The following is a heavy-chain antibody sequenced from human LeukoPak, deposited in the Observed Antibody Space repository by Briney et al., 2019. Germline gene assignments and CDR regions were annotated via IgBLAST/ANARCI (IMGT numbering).Heavy chain of an antibody. CDR3: ARDQRGYYDSSGYHHFDY. J-gene: IGHJ4*02. CDR1: GFTLSNYL. Sequence: GGSLRLSCGASGFTLSNYLISWVPHAPGKGREWVSSISSSSSYIYYADSVKGRFTISRDNAKNSLYLQMNSLRAEDTAVYYCARDQRGYYDSSGYHHFDYWGQGTLVTVSS. V-gene: IGHV3-21*01. CDR2: ISSSSSYI. D-gene: IGHD3-22*01.